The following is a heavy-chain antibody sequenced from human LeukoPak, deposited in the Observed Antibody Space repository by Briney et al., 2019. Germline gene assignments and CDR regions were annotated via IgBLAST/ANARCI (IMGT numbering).Heavy chain of an antibody. Sequence: GGSLRLSCAASGFTFSSYAMHWVRQAPGKGLEWVAVISYDGSNKYYADSVKGRFTISRDNSKNTLYLQMNSLRAEDTAVYYCARRNYGDATVDYWGQGTLVTVSS. CDR2: ISYDGSNK. CDR1: GFTFSSYA. V-gene: IGHV3-30-3*01. J-gene: IGHJ4*02. CDR3: ARRNYGDATVDY. D-gene: IGHD4-17*01.